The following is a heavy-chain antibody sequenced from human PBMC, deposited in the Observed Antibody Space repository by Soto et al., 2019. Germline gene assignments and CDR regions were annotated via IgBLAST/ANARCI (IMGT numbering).Heavy chain of an antibody. CDR1: GFTFSSHG. J-gene: IGHJ5*02. CDR3: AKDKLGTTWFDP. CDR2: ISGSGGST. D-gene: IGHD1-7*01. Sequence: GGSLRLSCSASGFTFSSHGMHWVRQAPGKGLEWVSAISGSGGSTYYADSVKGRFTISRDNSKNTLYLQMNSLRAEDTAVYYCAKDKLGTTWFDPWGQGTLVTVSS. V-gene: IGHV3-23*01.